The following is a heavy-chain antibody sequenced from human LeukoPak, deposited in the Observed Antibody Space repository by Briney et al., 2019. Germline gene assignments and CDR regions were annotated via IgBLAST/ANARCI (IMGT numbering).Heavy chain of an antibody. J-gene: IGHJ5*02. CDR3: ATNKDYGDFGWFGP. Sequence: GGSLRLSCAASGFTFNNYAMSWIRQAPGKGLQWLSSIGGAGDNKYYADSVKGRFTISRDNSKNTLYLQMNSLRAEDTAVYYCATNKDYGDFGWFGPWGQGTLVTVSS. CDR1: GFTFNNYA. CDR2: IGGAGDNK. V-gene: IGHV3-23*01. D-gene: IGHD4-17*01.